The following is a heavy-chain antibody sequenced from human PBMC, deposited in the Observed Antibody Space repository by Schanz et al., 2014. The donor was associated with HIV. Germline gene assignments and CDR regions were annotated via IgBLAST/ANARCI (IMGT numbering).Heavy chain of an antibody. J-gene: IGHJ4*02. Sequence: EVKLSESGGGLVQPGGSLRLSCVASGFTFSTYAMSWVRQAPGKGLEWVSGISWNSGSIGYADSVKGRFTISRDNAKNSLYLQMNSLRAEDTALYYCAKDIAGYNRYYFDYWGQGTLVTVSS. V-gene: IGHV3-9*01. CDR3: AKDIAGYNRYYFDY. CDR1: GFTFSTYA. D-gene: IGHD5-12*01. CDR2: ISWNSGSI.